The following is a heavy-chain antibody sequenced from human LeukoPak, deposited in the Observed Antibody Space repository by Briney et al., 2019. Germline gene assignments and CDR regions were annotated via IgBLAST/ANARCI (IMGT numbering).Heavy chain of an antibody. Sequence: GGSLRLSCAASGFTFSDYYMSWIRQAPGKGLEWVSYISSSGSTIYYADSVKGRFTISRDNSKNTLYLQMNSLRAEDTAVYYCAKDRGQLVLWREYFDYWGQGTLVTVSS. V-gene: IGHV3-11*04. J-gene: IGHJ4*02. CDR3: AKDRGQLVLWREYFDY. D-gene: IGHD6-6*01. CDR1: GFTFSDYY. CDR2: ISSSGSTI.